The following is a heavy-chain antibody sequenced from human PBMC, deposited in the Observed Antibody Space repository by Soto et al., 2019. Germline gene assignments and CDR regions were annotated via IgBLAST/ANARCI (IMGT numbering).Heavy chain of an antibody. CDR2: IHNSGTT. V-gene: IGHV4-59*01. CDR3: ARDYGAGSYGIDY. CDR1: GASINTYY. D-gene: IGHD3-10*01. Sequence: SEILSLTCTVSGASINTYYWAWIRQPPGKGLEWIGYIHNSGTTDYNPSLKSRVTMSVDTSKSQFSLKLSSVTAADTAVYYCARDYGAGSYGIDYWGQGTLVPVSS. J-gene: IGHJ4*02.